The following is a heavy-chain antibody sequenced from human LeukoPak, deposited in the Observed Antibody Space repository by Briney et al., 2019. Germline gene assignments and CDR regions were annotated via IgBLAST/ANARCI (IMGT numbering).Heavy chain of an antibody. CDR2: IYYSGST. CDR1: GGSFSGYY. CDR3: ARSPSYGGGFDY. D-gene: IGHD3-10*01. Sequence: PSETLSLTCAVYGGSFSGYYWSWIRQPPGKGLEWIGYIYYSGSTNYNPSLKSRVTISVDTSKNQFSLKLSSVTAADTAVYYCARSPSYGGGFDYWGQGTLVTVSS. J-gene: IGHJ4*02. V-gene: IGHV4-59*01.